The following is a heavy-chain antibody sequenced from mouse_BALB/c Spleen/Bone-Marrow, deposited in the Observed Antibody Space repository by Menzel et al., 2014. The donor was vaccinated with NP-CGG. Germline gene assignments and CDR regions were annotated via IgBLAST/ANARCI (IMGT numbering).Heavy chain of an antibody. CDR3: ARIYFNYEGAVDY. Sequence: QVTLKVCGPGILQPSQTLSLTCSFSGFSLSTYGVGWIRQPSGKGLEWLAHIWWNDNKYYTTALKSRLTISKDTSNNQVFLKIASVDTADTATYYCARIYFNYEGAVDYWGQGTSVPVSS. CDR1: GFSLSTYG. V-gene: IGHV8-11*01. CDR2: IWWNDNK. D-gene: IGHD2-4*01. J-gene: IGHJ4*01.